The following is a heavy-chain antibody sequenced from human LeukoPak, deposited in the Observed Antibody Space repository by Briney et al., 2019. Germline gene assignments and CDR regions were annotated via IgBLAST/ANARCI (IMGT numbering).Heavy chain of an antibody. CDR3: ARVGLWDYFDY. D-gene: IGHD5-18*01. CDR1: GGSISSYY. Sequence: SETLSLTCTASGGSISSYYWSWIRQPPGKGLEWIGYIYYSGSTNYNPSLKSRVTISVDTSKNQFSLKLSSVTAADTAVYYCARVGLWDYFDYWGQGTLVTVSS. CDR2: IYYSGST. V-gene: IGHV4-59*01. J-gene: IGHJ4*02.